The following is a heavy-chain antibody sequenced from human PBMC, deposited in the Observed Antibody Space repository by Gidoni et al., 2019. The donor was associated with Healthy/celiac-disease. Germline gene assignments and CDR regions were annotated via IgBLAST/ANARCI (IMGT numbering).Heavy chain of an antibody. Sequence: QVQRVQPGAEVKKPGASVQVSCKASGQTFTGYGISWVRQAPGQGLEWMGWISASNGNTNDAQKLQGRVTMTTDTSTSTAYMELRSLRSDDAAVYYCARALEPTVTTGDYFDYWGQGTLVTVSS. CDR2: ISASNGNT. J-gene: IGHJ4*02. V-gene: IGHV1-18*01. CDR3: ARALEPTVTTGDYFDY. CDR1: GQTFTGYG. D-gene: IGHD4-17*01.